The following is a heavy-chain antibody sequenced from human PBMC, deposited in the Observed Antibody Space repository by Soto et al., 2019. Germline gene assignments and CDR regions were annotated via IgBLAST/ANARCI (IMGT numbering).Heavy chain of an antibody. CDR2: IYYSGST. V-gene: IGHV4-61*01. Sequence: QVRLQESGPGLVKPSETLSLTCTVSGGSVSSGSYYWSWIRQPPGKGLEWIGYIYYSGSTNYNPSLKSRVTISVDTSKNQFSLKLSSVTAADTAVYYCARGPLTRIAAAGTGVDYWGQGTLVTVSS. J-gene: IGHJ4*02. D-gene: IGHD6-13*01. CDR1: GGSVSSGSYY. CDR3: ARGPLTRIAAAGTGVDY.